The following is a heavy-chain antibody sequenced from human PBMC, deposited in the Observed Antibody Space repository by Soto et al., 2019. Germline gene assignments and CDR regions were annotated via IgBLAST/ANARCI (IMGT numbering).Heavy chain of an antibody. CDR2: IIPIFGTA. D-gene: IGHD2-2*01. Sequence: QVQLVQSGAEVKKPGSSVKVSCKASGGTFSSYAISWVRQAPGQGLEWMGGIIPIFGTAIYAQRFQGRVTITADESTSTAYMELSSMRSADTAVYYCAREGRGSTSSDYYYGLDFWGLGTTVTVSS. CDR3: AREGRGSTSSDYYYGLDF. J-gene: IGHJ6*02. CDR1: GGTFSSYA. V-gene: IGHV1-69*01.